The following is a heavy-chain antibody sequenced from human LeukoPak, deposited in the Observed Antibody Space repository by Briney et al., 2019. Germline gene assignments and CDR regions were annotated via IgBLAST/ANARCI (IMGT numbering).Heavy chain of an antibody. J-gene: IGHJ4*02. Sequence: GWSLRLSCAASGFTFNSYYMNWVRQAPGKGLVWVSRINRDGSDTIYADSVKGRFTISRDNAKNTLFLQVNSLRAEDTAVYYCAREDFGVDFWGQGTQVTVSS. CDR2: INRDGSDT. D-gene: IGHD3-10*01. V-gene: IGHV3-74*01. CDR1: GFTFNSYY. CDR3: AREDFGVDF.